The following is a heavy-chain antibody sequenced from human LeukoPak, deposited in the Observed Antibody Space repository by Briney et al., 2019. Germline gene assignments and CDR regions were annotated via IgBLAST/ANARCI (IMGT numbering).Heavy chain of an antibody. V-gene: IGHV4-61*02. CDR3: ATSSIAARDPRKNAFDI. CDR1: GDSISSGNYY. D-gene: IGHD6-6*01. J-gene: IGHJ3*02. Sequence: SQTLSLTCTVSGDSISSGNYYWSWIRQPAGKCLEWIGRIYTSGSTNYNPSLKSRVTISVHTSRNQFSLKLSSVTAADTAVYYCATSSIAARDPRKNAFDIWGQGTMVTVSS. CDR2: IYTSGST.